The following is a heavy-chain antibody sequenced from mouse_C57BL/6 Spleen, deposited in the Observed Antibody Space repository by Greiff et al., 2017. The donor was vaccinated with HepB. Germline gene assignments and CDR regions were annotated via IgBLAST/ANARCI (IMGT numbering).Heavy chain of an antibody. CDR3: ARRGPYYYGSSYHFDY. Sequence: VQLQESGAELMKPGASVKLSCKATGYTFTGYWIEWVKQRPGHGLEWIGEILPGSGSTNYNEKFKGKATFTADTSSNTAYMQLSSLTTEDSAIYYCARRGPYYYGSSYHFDYWGQGTTLTVSS. CDR2: ILPGSGST. D-gene: IGHD1-1*01. CDR1: GYTFTGYW. J-gene: IGHJ2*01. V-gene: IGHV1-9*01.